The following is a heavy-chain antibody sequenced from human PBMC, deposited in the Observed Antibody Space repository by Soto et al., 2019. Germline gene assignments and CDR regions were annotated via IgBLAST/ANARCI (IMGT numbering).Heavy chain of an antibody. CDR1: GYTFTSYA. D-gene: IGHD2-15*01. CDR3: ARGRGPYCSGGSCYFDY. J-gene: IGHJ4*02. Sequence: ASVKVSCKASGYTFTSYAMHWVRQAPGQRLEWMGWINAGNGNTKYSQKFQGRVTITRDTSASTAYMELSSLRSEDTAVYYCARGRGPYCSGGSCYFDYWGQGTLVTVSS. V-gene: IGHV1-3*01. CDR2: INAGNGNT.